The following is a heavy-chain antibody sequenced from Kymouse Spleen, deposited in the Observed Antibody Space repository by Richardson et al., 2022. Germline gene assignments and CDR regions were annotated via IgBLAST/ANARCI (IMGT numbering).Heavy chain of an antibody. D-gene: IGHD4-17*01. Sequence: QVQLQQWGAGLLKPSETLSLTCAVYGGSFSGYYWSWIRQPPGKGLEWIGEINHSGSTNYNPSLKSRVTISVDTSKNQFSLKLSSVTAADTAVYYCARENDYGDYEWFDPWGQGTLVTVSS. V-gene: IGHV4-34*01. CDR1: GGSFSGYY. CDR3: ARENDYGDYEWFDP. CDR2: INHSGST. J-gene: IGHJ5*02.